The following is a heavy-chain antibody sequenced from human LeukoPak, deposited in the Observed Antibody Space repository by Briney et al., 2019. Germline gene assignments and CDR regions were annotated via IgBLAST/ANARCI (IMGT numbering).Heavy chain of an antibody. Sequence: GGSLRLSCAASGFTFSSYWMHWVRQAPGKGLVWVSRIKSDGSTRYADSVKGRFTISRDNAKNTVSLQMTSLRAEDTGVYYCARAPSEIGGYYPEYFRHWGQGTLVSVSS. D-gene: IGHD3-22*01. CDR2: IKSDGST. V-gene: IGHV3-74*01. CDR1: GFTFSSYW. CDR3: ARAPSEIGGYYPEYFRH. J-gene: IGHJ1*01.